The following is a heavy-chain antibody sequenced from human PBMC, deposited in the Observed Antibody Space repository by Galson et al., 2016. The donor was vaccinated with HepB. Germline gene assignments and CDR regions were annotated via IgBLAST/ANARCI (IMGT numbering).Heavy chain of an antibody. D-gene: IGHD1-14*01. CDR1: GFTFRKYG. V-gene: IGHV3-33*05. J-gene: IGHJ4*02. CDR2: IAYDGSVT. Sequence: SLRLSCAASGFTFRKYGMHWVRQPPGKGLEWVALIAYDGSVTYLGDSVKGRFTISRDNSKNTLYLQMDSLRAEDTAVYYCATGWDRTIDNWGQGTLVTVSS. CDR3: ATGWDRTIDN.